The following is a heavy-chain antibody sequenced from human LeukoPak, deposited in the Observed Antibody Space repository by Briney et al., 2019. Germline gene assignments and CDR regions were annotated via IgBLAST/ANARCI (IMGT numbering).Heavy chain of an antibody. CDR3: ARGLAAAGGY. V-gene: IGHV4-34*01. J-gene: IGHJ4*02. D-gene: IGHD6-13*01. CDR1: GGSFSGYY. Sequence: SETLSLTCAVYGGSFSGYYWSWIRQPPGKGLEWIGEINHSGSTNYNPSLKSRVTISVGTSKNRFSLKLSSVTAADTAVYYCARGLAAAGGYWGQGTLVTVSS. CDR2: INHSGST.